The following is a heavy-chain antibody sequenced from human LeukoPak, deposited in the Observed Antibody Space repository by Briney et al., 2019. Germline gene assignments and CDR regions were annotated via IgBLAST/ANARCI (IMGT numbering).Heavy chain of an antibody. Sequence: GESLRISCKGSGYSFTSYWISWVRQMPGKSLEWMGRIDPSDSYTNYSPSFQGHVTISADKSISTAYLQWSSLKASDTAMYYCARHEAGYFDWLSSPYYFDYWGQGTLVTVSS. D-gene: IGHD3-9*01. CDR2: IDPSDSYT. V-gene: IGHV5-10-1*01. J-gene: IGHJ4*02. CDR3: ARHEAGYFDWLSSPYYFDY. CDR1: GYSFTSYW.